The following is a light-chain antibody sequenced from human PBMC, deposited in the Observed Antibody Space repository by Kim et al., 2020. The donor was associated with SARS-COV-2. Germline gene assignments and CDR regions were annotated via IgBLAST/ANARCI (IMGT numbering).Light chain of an antibody. CDR1: SGSIASND. Sequence: KTVTISCPRSSGSIASNDVQWYQQRPGSSPIAVIFENNQRPSGVPDRFSGSIDSSSNSASLTISGLKTEDEADYYCQSFDSNIQVFDGGTQLTVL. J-gene: IGLJ3*02. V-gene: IGLV6-57*01. CDR2: ENN. CDR3: QSFDSNIQV.